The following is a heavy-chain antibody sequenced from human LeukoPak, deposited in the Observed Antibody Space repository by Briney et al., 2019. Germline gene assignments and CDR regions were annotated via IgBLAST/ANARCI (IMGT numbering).Heavy chain of an antibody. CDR1: GISFSTYC. CDR3: VRDFRSADY. Sequence: GGSLRLSCAASGISFSTYCMHWVRQAPGKGPMWVSRICPDGTVTNYADSVKARSSISRDNARNTVYLQMNSLRAEDTAVYYCVRDFRSADYWGQGTLVTVSS. CDR2: ICPDGTVT. J-gene: IGHJ4*02. V-gene: IGHV3-74*01.